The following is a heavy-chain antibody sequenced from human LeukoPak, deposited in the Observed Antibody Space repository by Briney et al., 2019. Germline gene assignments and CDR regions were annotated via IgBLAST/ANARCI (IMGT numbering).Heavy chain of an antibody. CDR3: ARSRGIVVVPDAIRWFDP. CDR2: IIPIFGTA. J-gene: IGHJ5*02. CDR1: GGTFSSYA. V-gene: IGHV1-69*13. Sequence: SVKVSCKASGGTFSSYAISWVRQAPGQGLEWMGGIIPIFGTANYAQKFQGRVTITADESTSTAYMELSSLRSEDTAVYYCARSRGIVVVPDAIRWFDPWGKGTLVTVSS. D-gene: IGHD2-2*01.